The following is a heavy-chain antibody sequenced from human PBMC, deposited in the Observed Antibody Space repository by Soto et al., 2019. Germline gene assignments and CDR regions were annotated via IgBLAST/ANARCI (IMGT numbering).Heavy chain of an antibody. V-gene: IGHV4-39*01. CDR3: ERQKYSYGFPEN. CDR2: IYYNGFT. D-gene: IGHD5-18*01. CDR1: VVSISSTSSY. J-gene: IGHJ4*02. Sequence: PSETLSLTCTVSVVSISSTSSYWGWIRQPPGKGLEWIGSIYYNGFTYYNPSLKSRVTISVDTSKNQFSLKLSSVTAADTAVYYCERQKYSYGFPENLGQGTLVTVSS.